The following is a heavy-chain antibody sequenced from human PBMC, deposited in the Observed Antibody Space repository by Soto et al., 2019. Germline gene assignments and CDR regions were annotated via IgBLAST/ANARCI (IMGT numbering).Heavy chain of an antibody. CDR2: IIRIFGTP. Sequence: QVQLVQSGAEVKKPGSSVKVSCKASGGTFSSYAINWVRQAPGQGLEWMGGIIRIFGTPDYAQRFQGRVTITADESTSTAYMSLSSLRSEDTAVYYCARQGSNEYYCYGMDVWGQGTTVTVSS. CDR1: GGTFSSYA. J-gene: IGHJ6*02. V-gene: IGHV1-69*12. CDR3: ARQGSNEYYCYGMDV. D-gene: IGHD3-10*01.